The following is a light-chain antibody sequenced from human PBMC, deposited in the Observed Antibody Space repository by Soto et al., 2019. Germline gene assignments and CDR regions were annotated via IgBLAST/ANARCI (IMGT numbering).Light chain of an antibody. J-gene: IGKJ1*01. CDR1: QGISNY. V-gene: IGKV1-9*01. CDR2: AAS. Sequence: QLTQSPSSLSASVGDRVTITCLASQGISNYLAWYQQTPGKAPKLMSYAASTLQRGVPSRFRGRGSGTDFTLTISSLQPDDFATYYCQQYNSYSWTFGQGTKVDI. CDR3: QQYNSYSWT.